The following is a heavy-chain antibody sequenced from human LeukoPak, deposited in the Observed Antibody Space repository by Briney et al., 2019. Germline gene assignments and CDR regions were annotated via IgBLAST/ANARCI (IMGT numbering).Heavy chain of an antibody. J-gene: IGHJ4*02. V-gene: IGHV4-59*08. D-gene: IGHD5-24*01. CDR2: ISDSGSP. CDR1: GVSISSYY. CDR3: AKHIPGKRSYDH. Sequence: SETLSLTCSVSGVSISSYYWSWVRQPPGKGLEWIGFISDSGSPNSNPSLKSRITISVDTSKNLVSLTLNSVTAADTAVYYCAKHIPGKRSYDHWGQGILVTVSS.